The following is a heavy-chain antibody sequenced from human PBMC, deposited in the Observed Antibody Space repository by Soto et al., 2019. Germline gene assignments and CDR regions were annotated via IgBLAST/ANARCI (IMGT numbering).Heavy chain of an antibody. CDR2: IYYSGST. V-gene: IGHV4-39*01. Sequence: QLQLQESGPGLVKPSETLSLTCTVSGGSISSSSYYWGWIRQPPGKGLEWIGSIYYSGSTYYNPSLKSRVSISVDTSKNQCSLKLSSVTAADTAVYYCARRYQLPLVSNWFDPWGQGTLVTVSS. CDR3: ARRYQLPLVSNWFDP. D-gene: IGHD2-2*01. J-gene: IGHJ5*02. CDR1: GGSISSSSYY.